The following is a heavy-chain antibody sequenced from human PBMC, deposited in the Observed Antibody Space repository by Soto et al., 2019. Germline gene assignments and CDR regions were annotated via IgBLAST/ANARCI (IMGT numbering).Heavy chain of an antibody. CDR2: ISSSGSTI. CDR3: ARGLEVVTMVRDPTDAFDI. D-gene: IGHD3-10*01. V-gene: IGHV3-48*03. CDR1: GFTFSSYE. Sequence: EVQLVESGGGLVQPGGSLRLSCAASGFTFSSYEMNWVRQAPGKGLEWVSYISSSGSTIYYADSVKGRFTISRDNAKNSLYLQMNSLRAEDTAVYYCARGLEVVTMVRDPTDAFDIWGQGTMVTVSS. J-gene: IGHJ3*02.